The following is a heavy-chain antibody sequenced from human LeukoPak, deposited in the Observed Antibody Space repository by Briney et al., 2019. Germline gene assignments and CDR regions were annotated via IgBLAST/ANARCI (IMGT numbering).Heavy chain of an antibody. V-gene: IGHV1-46*01. CDR3: ARAGITGTTVDP. D-gene: IGHD1-7*01. J-gene: IGHJ5*02. CDR2: INPSGGST. Sequence: ASVKVSRKASGYTFTSYYMHWVRQAPGQGLEWMGIINPSGGSTSYAQKFQGRVTMTRDTSTSTVYMELSSLRSEDTAVYYCARAGITGTTVDPWGQGTLVTVSS. CDR1: GYTFTSYY.